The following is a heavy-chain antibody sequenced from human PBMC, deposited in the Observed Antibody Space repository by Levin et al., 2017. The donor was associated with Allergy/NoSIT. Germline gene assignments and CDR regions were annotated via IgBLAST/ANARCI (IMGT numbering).Heavy chain of an antibody. J-gene: IGHJ4*02. D-gene: IGHD2-15*01. Sequence: QPGGSLRLSCAASGFTFSSYSMNWVRQAPGKGLEWVSYISRNNNTIYYADSVKGRFTISRDNAKNSLYLQMNSLRAEDTAVYYCAGDLLGGGYWGQGTLVTVSS. CDR2: ISRNNNTI. CDR3: AGDLLGGGY. CDR1: GFTFSSYS. V-gene: IGHV3-48*01.